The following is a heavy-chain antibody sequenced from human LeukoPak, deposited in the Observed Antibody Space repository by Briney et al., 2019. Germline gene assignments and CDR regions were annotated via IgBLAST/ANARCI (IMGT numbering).Heavy chain of an antibody. V-gene: IGHV3-74*01. J-gene: IGHJ3*02. CDR2: INSDGSST. Sequence: GGSLRLSCAASGFTFSSYWMHWVRQAPRKGLVWVSRINSDGSSTSYADSVKGRFTISRDNAKNTLYLQMNGLRAEDTAVYYCTRGDGGYCSSTSCYGEAFDIWGQGTMVTVSS. D-gene: IGHD2-2*01. CDR1: GFTFSSYW. CDR3: TRGDGGYCSSTSCYGEAFDI.